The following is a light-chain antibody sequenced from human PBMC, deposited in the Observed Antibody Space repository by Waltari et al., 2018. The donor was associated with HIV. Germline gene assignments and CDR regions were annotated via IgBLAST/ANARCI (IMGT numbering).Light chain of an antibody. CDR1: NIGSKS. CDR3: QVWDTAATEHVT. Sequence: SYLLAQPPSVSVAPGQTAILTCGGNNIGSKSVHWYLQKPGQAPLLIVYADSDRPSGVPVRFSGSNSGNTATLTISGVEAGDEADYFCQVWDTAATEHVTFGGGTKLSVL. J-gene: IGLJ2*01. CDR2: ADS. V-gene: IGLV3-21*02.